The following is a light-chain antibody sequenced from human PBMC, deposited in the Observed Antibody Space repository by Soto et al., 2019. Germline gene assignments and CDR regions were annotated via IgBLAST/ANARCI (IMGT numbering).Light chain of an antibody. CDR1: QIVFYSSNNKNY. CDR3: QQYHSIPVT. CDR2: WEP. Sequence: IVMTQSPDSLTGYLGERATISCKSKQIVFYSSNNKNYLAWYQQKSGQPRKLLIHWEPTRESGVPDLFSGSGSETDFTLTIDILQAEEVAEYYCQQYHSIPVTFGEGTKGDI. J-gene: IGKJ4*01. V-gene: IGKV4-1*01.